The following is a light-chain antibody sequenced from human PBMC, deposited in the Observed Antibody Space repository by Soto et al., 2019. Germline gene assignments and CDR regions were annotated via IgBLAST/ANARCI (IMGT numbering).Light chain of an antibody. CDR2: KTS. V-gene: IGKV1-5*03. Sequence: DIHMTQSPSTVSASVGDRVTITCRASQSISIWVAWYQQKPGKAPNLLIYKTSSLESGVPSRFSGSGSGTEFTLPISSLQPDDFATYYCQHYTDYSWTFGQGTKVEIK. CDR1: QSISIW. CDR3: QHYTDYSWT. J-gene: IGKJ1*01.